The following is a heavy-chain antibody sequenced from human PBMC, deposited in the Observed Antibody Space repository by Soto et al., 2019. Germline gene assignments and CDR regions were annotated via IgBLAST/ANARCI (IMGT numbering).Heavy chain of an antibody. J-gene: IGHJ4*02. CDR3: TTELPDITGTTTLFDY. Sequence: EVQLVESGGGLVKPGGSLRLSCAASGFTFSNAWMNWVRQAPGKGLEWVGRIKSKTDGGTTDYATPVKGRFTISRDDSKNTLYLQMNSLKTEDTAVYYCTTELPDITGTTTLFDYWGQGTLVTVSS. V-gene: IGHV3-15*07. D-gene: IGHD1-7*01. CDR1: GFTFSNAW. CDR2: IKSKTDGGTT.